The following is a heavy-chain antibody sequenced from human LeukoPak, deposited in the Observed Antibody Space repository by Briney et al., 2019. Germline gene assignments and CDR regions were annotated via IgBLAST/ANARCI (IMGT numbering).Heavy chain of an antibody. CDR2: ISFSGNSI. D-gene: IGHD3-22*01. Sequence: PGGSLRLSCAASGFTFSSYTMKWVRQAPGKGLEWVSFISFSGNSIYYADSVKGRFTISRDNAKNSLYLQMNSLRAEDTALYYWAKASSGYFSAILGWGQGALVTVSS. V-gene: IGHV3-48*04. CDR3: AKASSGYFSAILG. CDR1: GFTFSSYT. J-gene: IGHJ4*02.